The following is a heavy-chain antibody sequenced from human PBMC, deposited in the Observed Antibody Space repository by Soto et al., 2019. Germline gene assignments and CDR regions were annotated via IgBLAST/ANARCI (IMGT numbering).Heavy chain of an antibody. Sequence: VQVVASGGGLVQPGRSLRLSCAVSGFRFEQYVMHWVRQAPGKGLECVSTVSPTGDTVAYADSVEGRFTVSRDNAKNSLYLQMNSLKGDDTAFDYCVKDAPNGSMDDWGQGTLVTVSS. CDR1: GFRFEQYV. D-gene: IGHD3-10*01. CDR3: VKDAPNGSMDD. V-gene: IGHV3-9*01. CDR2: VSPTGDTV. J-gene: IGHJ4*02.